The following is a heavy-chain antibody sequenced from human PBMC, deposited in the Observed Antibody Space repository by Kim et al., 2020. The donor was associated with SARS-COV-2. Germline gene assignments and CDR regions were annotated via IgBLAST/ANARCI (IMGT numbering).Heavy chain of an antibody. CDR2: IYWDDDE. V-gene: IGHV2-5*02. CDR3: AHRGGSSSLYEVAFDC. J-gene: IGHJ4*02. Sequence: SGPTLVNPTQTLTLTCTFSGFSLTTSGVGVGWIRQPPGKALEWLALIYWDDDERYSPSLKSRLTITKDISKKQVVLIMTNMDPVDTATYYCAHRGGSSSLYEVAFDCWGQGTLVTVPS. D-gene: IGHD6-13*01. CDR1: GFSLTTSGVG.